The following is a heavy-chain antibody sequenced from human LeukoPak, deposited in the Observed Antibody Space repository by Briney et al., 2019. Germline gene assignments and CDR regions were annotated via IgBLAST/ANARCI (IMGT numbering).Heavy chain of an antibody. V-gene: IGHV4-34*01. D-gene: IGHD1-14*01. CDR1: GGSISSYY. CDR3: ARGRIRRTYFDY. CDR2: INHSGST. Sequence: SETLSLTCTVSGGSISSYYWSWIRQPPGKGLEWIGEINHSGSTNYNPSLKSRVTISVDTSKNQFSLKLSSVTAADTAVYYCARGRIRRTYFDYWGQGTLVTVSS. J-gene: IGHJ4*02.